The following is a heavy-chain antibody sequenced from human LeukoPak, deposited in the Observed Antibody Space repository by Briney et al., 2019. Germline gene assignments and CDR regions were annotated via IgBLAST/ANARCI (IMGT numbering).Heavy chain of an antibody. CDR3: ALGRPYTH. D-gene: IGHD4-11*01. J-gene: IGHJ4*02. CDR2: IYHSGST. Sequence: VSXXXISSGXXXXXXXXXXGKGLEWMGRIYHSGSTYYNPSLKSRVTISVDTSKNPFSLKLSSVTAADTAVYYCALGRPYTHWGQGTLVTVSS. CDR1: XXXISSGXX. V-gene: IGHV4-38-2*01.